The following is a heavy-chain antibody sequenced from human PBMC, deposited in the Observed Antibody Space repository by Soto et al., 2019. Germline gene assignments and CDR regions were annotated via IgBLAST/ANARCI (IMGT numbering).Heavy chain of an antibody. D-gene: IGHD3-10*01. CDR1: GFTFSSYA. CDR2: ISGSGGST. Sequence: PGGSLRLSCAASGFTFSSYAMSWVRQAPGKGLEWVSAISGSGGSTYYADSVKGRFTISRDNSKNTLYLQMNSLRAEDTAVYYCAKSKTRFYYGSGSSQPPGMDVWGQGTTVNVS. J-gene: IGHJ6*02. CDR3: AKSKTRFYYGSGSSQPPGMDV. V-gene: IGHV3-23*01.